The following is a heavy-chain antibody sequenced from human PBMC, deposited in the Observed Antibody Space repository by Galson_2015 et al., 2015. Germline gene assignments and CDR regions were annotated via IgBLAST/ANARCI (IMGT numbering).Heavy chain of an antibody. CDR2: ISTGGATT. CDR3: ARVFATVITGSLLDY. J-gene: IGHJ4*02. D-gene: IGHD4-17*01. Sequence: LRLSCAASGFTFYSYEMSWVRQAPGKGLEWVSFISTGGATTYYADSVKGRFTISRDNAKNSVYLQMNSLRAEDTAVYYCARVFATVITGSLLDYWGQGTLVTVSS. CDR1: GFTFYSYE. V-gene: IGHV3-48*03.